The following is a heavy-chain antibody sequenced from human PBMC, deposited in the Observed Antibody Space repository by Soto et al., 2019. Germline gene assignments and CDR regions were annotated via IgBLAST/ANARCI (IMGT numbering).Heavy chain of an antibody. Sequence: QLQLQESGPGLVKPSETLSLTCTVSGGSISSSSYYWGWIRQPPGKGLEWIGSIYYSGSTYYNPSLKSRVTISVDTSKNQFSLKLSSVTAADTAVYYCAASGGDYGDYPGGPTSYDYWGQGTLVTVSS. V-gene: IGHV4-39*01. CDR3: AASGGDYGDYPGGPTSYDY. CDR1: GGSISSSSYY. J-gene: IGHJ4*02. CDR2: IYYSGST. D-gene: IGHD4-17*01.